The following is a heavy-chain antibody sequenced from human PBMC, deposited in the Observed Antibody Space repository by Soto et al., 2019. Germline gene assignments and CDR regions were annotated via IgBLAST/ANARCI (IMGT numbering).Heavy chain of an antibody. V-gene: IGHV3-23*01. CDR3: AKDAVPYNGKWDWFDS. D-gene: IGHD1-20*01. Sequence: DVQLLESGGGLVQPGGSLTLSCPASRFTFSDFAMSWVRQAPGKGLEWVSSIGGGVTDTYYADSVKGRFTISRDNSKNTLYLQMDSLRDADTAVYYCAKDAVPYNGKWDWFDSWGQGTLVIVSS. CDR2: IGGGVTDT. CDR1: RFTFSDFA. J-gene: IGHJ5*01.